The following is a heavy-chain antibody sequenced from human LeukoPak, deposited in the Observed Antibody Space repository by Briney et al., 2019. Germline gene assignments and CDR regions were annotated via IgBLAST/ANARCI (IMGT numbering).Heavy chain of an antibody. Sequence: GGSLRLSCAASGFTFSNYEMNWVRQAPGKGLEWVSYIGTSGSTKYYADSVRGRFTISRDISKNTLYLQMNSLRAEDTAVYYCARRLGNWFDPWGQGTLVTVSS. J-gene: IGHJ5*02. V-gene: IGHV3-48*03. CDR1: GFTFSNYE. CDR3: ARRLGNWFDP. CDR2: IGTSGSTK. D-gene: IGHD3-10*01.